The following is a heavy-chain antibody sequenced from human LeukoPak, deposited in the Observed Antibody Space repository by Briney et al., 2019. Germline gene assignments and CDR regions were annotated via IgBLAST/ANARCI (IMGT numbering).Heavy chain of an antibody. V-gene: IGHV4-4*02. CDR2: IYHSGST. Sequence: PSGTLSLTCAVSGGSISSSNWWSWVRQPPGKGLEWIGEIYHSGSTNYNPSPKSRVTISVDKSKNQFSLKLSSVTAADTAVYYCARAVQLERRWWFDPWGQGTLVTVSS. CDR3: ARAVQLERRWWFDP. J-gene: IGHJ5*02. D-gene: IGHD1-1*01. CDR1: GGSISSSNW.